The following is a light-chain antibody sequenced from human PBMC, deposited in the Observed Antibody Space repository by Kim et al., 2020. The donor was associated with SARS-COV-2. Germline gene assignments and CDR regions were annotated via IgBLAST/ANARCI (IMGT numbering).Light chain of an antibody. V-gene: IGLV3-19*01. CDR1: SLRSYY. Sequence: SSELTQDPAVSVALGQTVRITCQGDSLRSYYVSWYQQKPGQAPVLVIYGKNNRPSGIPDRFSGSSSGNTASLTITGAQAEDEADYYYYSRDGSGNHCVFGTGTKVTVL. CDR3: YSRDGSGNHCV. CDR2: GKN. J-gene: IGLJ1*01.